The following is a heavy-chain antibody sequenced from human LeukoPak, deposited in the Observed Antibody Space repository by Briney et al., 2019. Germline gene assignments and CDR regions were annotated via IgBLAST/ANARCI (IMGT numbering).Heavy chain of an antibody. Sequence: GESLKTSCKGSGYSFTSYWIGWVRQMPGKGLEWMGIIYPGDSDTRYSPSFQGQVTISADKSISTAYLQWSSLKASDTAMYYCARRQLWARGAFDIWGQGTMVTVSS. J-gene: IGHJ3*02. CDR1: GYSFTSYW. D-gene: IGHD5-18*01. CDR2: IYPGDSDT. CDR3: ARRQLWARGAFDI. V-gene: IGHV5-51*01.